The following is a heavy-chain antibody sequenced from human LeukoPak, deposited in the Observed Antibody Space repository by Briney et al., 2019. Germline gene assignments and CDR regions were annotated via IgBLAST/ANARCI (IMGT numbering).Heavy chain of an antibody. CDR1: GYTFTGYY. D-gene: IGHD1-26*01. CDR3: ARVSGSYYAYAYYFDY. J-gene: IGHJ4*02. Sequence: ASVKVSCKASGYTFTGYYMHWVRQAPGQGPEWMGWINPNSGGTNYAQKFQGRVTMTRDTSISTAYMELSRLRSDDTAVYYCARVSGSYYAYAYYFDYWGQGTLVTVSS. V-gene: IGHV1-2*02. CDR2: INPNSGGT.